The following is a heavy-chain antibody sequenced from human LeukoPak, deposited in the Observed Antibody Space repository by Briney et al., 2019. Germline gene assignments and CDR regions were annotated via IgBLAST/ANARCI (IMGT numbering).Heavy chain of an antibody. Sequence: GGSXRXSXAXXGLAFSAYKMHWVRQAPRKGLVWVSRISTDGYTTDYADFVQGRFTASRDNTKNTWSLEMNSLRAEDTAVYYCVVGGSPGYWGQGTLVTVSS. D-gene: IGHD2-15*01. CDR1: GLAFSAYK. J-gene: IGHJ4*02. V-gene: IGHV3-74*01. CDR2: ISTDGYTT. CDR3: VVGGSPGY.